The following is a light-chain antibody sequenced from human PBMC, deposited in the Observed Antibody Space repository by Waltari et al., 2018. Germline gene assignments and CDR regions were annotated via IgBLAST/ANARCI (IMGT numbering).Light chain of an antibody. Sequence: EIVLTQSTGTLSLSPGERSTISCRASQSVTTSSLAWYQQKPGQAPRLRIYGASSRATDIPDRFGGSGSGRDFTLTISRLEPEDFAVYYCQQYGSSTWTFGQGTKVEVK. V-gene: IGKV3-20*01. CDR2: GAS. CDR3: QQYGSSTWT. CDR1: QSVTTSS. J-gene: IGKJ1*01.